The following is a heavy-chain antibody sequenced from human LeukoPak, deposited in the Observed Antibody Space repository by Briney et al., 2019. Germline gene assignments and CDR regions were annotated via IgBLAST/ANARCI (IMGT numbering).Heavy chain of an antibody. CDR1: GGSISSSTYY. J-gene: IGHJ4*02. V-gene: IGHV4-39*07. CDR3: ARGGKNGYNYGGPLDF. D-gene: IGHD5-24*01. Sequence: SETLSLTCTVSGGSISSSTYYWGWIRQPPGKGLEWIGSIYYSGSTYYNPSLKSRVTISIDTSKNRFSLKLSSVTAADTAVYYCARGGKNGYNYGGPLDFWGQGTLVTVSS. CDR2: IYYSGST.